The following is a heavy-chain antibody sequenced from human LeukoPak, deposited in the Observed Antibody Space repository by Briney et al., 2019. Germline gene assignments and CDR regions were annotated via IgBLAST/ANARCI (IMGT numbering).Heavy chain of an antibody. J-gene: IGHJ4*02. D-gene: IGHD3-22*01. CDR2: ISGSGGST. CDR3: AKYETYYYDSSGYYYLDY. CDR1: GFTFSSYA. Sequence: SGGSLRLSCTASGFTFSSYAMSWVRQAPGKGLEWVSAISGSGGSTYYADSVKGRFTISRDNSKNTLYLQMNSLRAEGTAVYYCAKYETYYYDSSGYYYLDYWGQGTPVTVSS. V-gene: IGHV3-23*01.